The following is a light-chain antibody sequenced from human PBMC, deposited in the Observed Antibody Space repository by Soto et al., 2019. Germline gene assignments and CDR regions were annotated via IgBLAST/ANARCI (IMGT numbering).Light chain of an antibody. J-gene: IGKJ2*01. V-gene: IGKV3-20*01. Sequence: EIVLTQSPGTLSLSPGESATLSCRASQSVSSSHVAWYQQKPGQAPRLLIYGASRRATGIPDRFSGVGSETDFTLTISRLEPEDFAVYYCQQYATSPHTFGQGTKLEIK. CDR1: QSVSSSH. CDR3: QQYATSPHT. CDR2: GAS.